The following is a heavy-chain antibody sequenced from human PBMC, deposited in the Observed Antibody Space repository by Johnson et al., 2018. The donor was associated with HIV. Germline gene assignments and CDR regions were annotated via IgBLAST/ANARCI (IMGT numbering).Heavy chain of an antibody. CDR2: ISYDGTNK. CDR1: GFTFSSFA. CDR3: VRRFYDSSAFDI. V-gene: IGHV3-30*04. Sequence: QVQLVESGGGVVQPGRSLRLSCAASGFTFSSFAMHWVRQAPGKGLEWVAFISYDGTNKYYADSVKGRFTISRDNSKNTLFLQMNSLRPEDTAVYYCVRRFYDSSAFDIWGQGTLVTVSS. D-gene: IGHD3-22*01. J-gene: IGHJ3*02.